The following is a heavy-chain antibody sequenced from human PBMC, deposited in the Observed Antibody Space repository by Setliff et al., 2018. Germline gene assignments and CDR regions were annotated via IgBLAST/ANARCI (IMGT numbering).Heavy chain of an antibody. D-gene: IGHD3-10*01. CDR2: INPHGTEK. CDR1: GFSFSNFA. V-gene: IGHV3-7*01. J-gene: IGHJ6*02. Sequence: GGSLRLSCIASGFSFSNFAMSWVRQAPGKGLEWLASINPHGTEKYYADSVRGRFTISRDNAKNSLYLQMNSLRAEDSAVYYCARDGVFYAMDFWGQGTTVTVSS. CDR3: ARDGVFYAMDF.